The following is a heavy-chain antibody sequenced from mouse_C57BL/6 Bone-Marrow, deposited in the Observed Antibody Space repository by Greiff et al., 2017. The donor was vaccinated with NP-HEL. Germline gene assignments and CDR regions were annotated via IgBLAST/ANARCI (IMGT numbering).Heavy chain of an antibody. J-gene: IGHJ3*01. CDR1: GFSLTSYG. D-gene: IGHD2-14*01. CDR3: AKFDYYRDY. Sequence: VQRVESGPGLVQPSQSLSITCTVSGFSLTSYGVHWVRQPPGKGLEWLGVIWSGGSTDYNDAFISRLSISKDNSKSQVFFKMNSLQADDTAIYYCAKFDYYRDYWGQGTLVTVSA. V-gene: IGHV2-4*01. CDR2: IWSGGST.